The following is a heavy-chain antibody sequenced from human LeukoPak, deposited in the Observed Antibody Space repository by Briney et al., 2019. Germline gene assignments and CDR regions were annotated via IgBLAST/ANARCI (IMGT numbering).Heavy chain of an antibody. CDR1: GFPFSDYY. V-gene: IGHV3-11*04. Sequence: GGSLRLSCAGSGFPFSDYYMSWVRQAPGKGLEWVSYISSSDSTIYYTDSVKGRFTISRDNAKNSLYLQMNSLRADDTAVYYCARADCSSTSCYELDYWGQGTLVTVSS. J-gene: IGHJ4*02. CDR2: ISSSDSTI. CDR3: ARADCSSTSCYELDY. D-gene: IGHD2-2*01.